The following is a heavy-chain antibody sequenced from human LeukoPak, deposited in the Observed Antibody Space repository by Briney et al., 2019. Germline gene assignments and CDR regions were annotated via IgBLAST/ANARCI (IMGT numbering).Heavy chain of an antibody. J-gene: IGHJ3*02. CDR3: ARLIVGATPDAFDI. CDR2: INPNSGGT. CDR1: GYTFTGYY. Sequence: ASVKVSCKASGYTFTGYYMHWVRQAPGQGLEWMGRINPNSGGTNYAQKFQGRVTMTRDTSISPAYMELSRLRSDDTAVYYCARLIVGATPDAFDIWGQGTMDTVSS. D-gene: IGHD1-26*01. V-gene: IGHV1-2*06.